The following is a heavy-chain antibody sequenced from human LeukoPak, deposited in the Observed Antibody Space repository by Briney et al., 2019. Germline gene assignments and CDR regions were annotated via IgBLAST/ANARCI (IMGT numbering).Heavy chain of an antibody. D-gene: IGHD2-2*01. CDR3: ARGPPESTTSDY. J-gene: IGHJ4*02. Sequence: GASVKVSSKASGYIFTSYDISGVRPAAGKGLEWIGWLRPASGSSGYAQKFQGRVTMTRSTSTRTAYMELRSLTSEDTAVYYCARGPPESTTSDYWGQGTLVTVSS. V-gene: IGHV1-8*01. CDR1: GYIFTSYD. CDR2: LRPASGSS.